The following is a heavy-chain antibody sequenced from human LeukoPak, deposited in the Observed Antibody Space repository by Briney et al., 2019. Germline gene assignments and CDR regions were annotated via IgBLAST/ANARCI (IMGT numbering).Heavy chain of an antibody. V-gene: IGHV4-39*07. CDR2: IYYSGST. D-gene: IGHD3-22*01. CDR3: AREVVVITRGYFDY. CDR1: GGSISSSSYY. Sequence: SETLSLTCTVSGGSISSSSYYWGWIRQPPGKGLEWIGSIYYSGSTYYNPSLKSRVTISVDTSKNQFSLKLSSVTAADTAVYYCAREVVVITRGYFDYWGQGTLVTVSS. J-gene: IGHJ4*02.